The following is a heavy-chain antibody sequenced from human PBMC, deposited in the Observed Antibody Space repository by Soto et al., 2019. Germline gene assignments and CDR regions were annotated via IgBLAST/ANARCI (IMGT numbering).Heavy chain of an antibody. J-gene: IGHJ4*02. CDR2: IYYSGST. CDR1: GGSISSYY. CDR3: ARAPSYYYDSSVYYYVFTAPDEYYFDY. Sequence: SETLSLTCTVSGGSISSYYWSWIRQPPGKGLEWIGYIYYSGSTNYNPSLKSRVTISVDTSKNQFSLKLSSVTAADTAVYYCARAPSYYYDSSVYYYVFTAPDEYYFDYWGQGTLVTVSS. D-gene: IGHD3-22*01. V-gene: IGHV4-59*01.